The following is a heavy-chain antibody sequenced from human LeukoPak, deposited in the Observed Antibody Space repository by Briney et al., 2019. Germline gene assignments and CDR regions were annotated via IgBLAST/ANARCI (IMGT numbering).Heavy chain of an antibody. Sequence: GGSLRPSCAASGFRFDDFSMHWVRQVPTKGLEWVSGISWNSDTKAYADSVKGRFIISRDNANNSLYLQMNSLTPEDTALYYCVVGVLWDNWGQGTLVTVSS. CDR1: GFRFDDFS. CDR2: ISWNSDTK. J-gene: IGHJ4*02. CDR3: VVGVLWDN. V-gene: IGHV3-9*01. D-gene: IGHD2-15*01.